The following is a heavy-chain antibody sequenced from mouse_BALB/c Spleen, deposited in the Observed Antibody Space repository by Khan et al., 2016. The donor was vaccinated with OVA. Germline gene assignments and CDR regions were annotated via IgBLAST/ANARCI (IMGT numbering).Heavy chain of an antibody. J-gene: IGHJ2*01. V-gene: IGHV5-17*02. D-gene: IGHD1-1*01. CDR2: ISSGSGNI. Sequence: EVELVESGGGLVQPGGSRKLSCAASGFTFSSFGMHWVRQAPEKGLEWVAYISSGSGNIYYADTVQGRFTISRDNPKNTLFLQMTSLRSEDTAMYYCASHYYGKNYFDYWGQGTTLTVSS. CDR1: GFTFSSFG. CDR3: ASHYYGKNYFDY.